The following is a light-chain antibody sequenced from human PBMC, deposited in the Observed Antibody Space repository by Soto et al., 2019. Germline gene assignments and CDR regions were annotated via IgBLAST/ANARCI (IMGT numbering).Light chain of an antibody. CDR1: SSDVGGYNY. J-gene: IGLJ1*01. V-gene: IGLV2-14*01. Sequence: QSALTQPASVSGSPGQSITISCTGTSSDVGGYNYDSWYQQHPGKAPKLMIYEVSNRPSGVSNRFSGSKSGNTASLTISGLQAEDEADYYCSSYTSSSTLYVFGTGTKV. CDR3: SSYTSSSTLYV. CDR2: EVS.